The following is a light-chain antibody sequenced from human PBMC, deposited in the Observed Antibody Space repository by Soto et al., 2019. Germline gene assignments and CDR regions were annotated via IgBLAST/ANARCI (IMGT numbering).Light chain of an antibody. J-gene: IGKJ1*01. Sequence: DIRMTQCPSTLSASVGDRVTITCRASQSISSWLAWYQHKPGKAPKLLIYKASTLESGVPSRFSGSGSGTEFTLTISSLQPDDFATYYCQQYDKYAWTFGQGTKVDI. CDR1: QSISSW. V-gene: IGKV1-5*03. CDR2: KAS. CDR3: QQYDKYAWT.